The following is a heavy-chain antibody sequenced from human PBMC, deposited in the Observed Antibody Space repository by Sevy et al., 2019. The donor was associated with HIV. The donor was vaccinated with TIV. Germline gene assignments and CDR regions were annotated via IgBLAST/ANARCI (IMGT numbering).Heavy chain of an antibody. Sequence: SETLSLTCTVSGGSISSGGYYWSWIRQHPGKGLEWIGYIYYSGSTYYNPSLKSRVTISVDTSKNQFSLKLSSVTAADTAVDYCARDRYRYCSGGSCYSPNGGGMDVWGQGTTVTVSS. J-gene: IGHJ6*02. CDR1: GGSISSGGYY. D-gene: IGHD2-15*01. CDR3: ARDRYRYCSGGSCYSPNGGGMDV. V-gene: IGHV4-31*03. CDR2: IYYSGST.